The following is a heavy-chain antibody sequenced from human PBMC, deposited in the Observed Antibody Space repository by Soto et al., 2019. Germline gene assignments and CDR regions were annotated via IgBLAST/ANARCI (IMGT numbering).Heavy chain of an antibody. CDR3: ARESEDLTSNFDY. CDR2: ISSTTNYI. Sequence: GGSLRLSCAASGFTFTRYSMNWVRQAPGKGLEWVSSISSTTNYIYYGDSMKGRFTISRDNAKNSLYLEMNSLRAEDTAVYYCARESEDLTSNFDYWGQGTQVTVSS. CDR1: GFTFTRYS. V-gene: IGHV3-21*06. J-gene: IGHJ4*02.